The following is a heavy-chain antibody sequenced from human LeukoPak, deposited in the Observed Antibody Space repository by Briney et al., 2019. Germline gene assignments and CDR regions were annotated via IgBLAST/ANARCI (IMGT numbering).Heavy chain of an antibody. CDR1: GGSITDYH. D-gene: IGHD3-22*01. V-gene: IGHV4-4*07. CDR2: LYTSGST. Sequence: SETLSLTCTVSGGSITDYHWIWIRQPAGKGLEWIGRLYTSGSTNYNPSLKSRVSMSVDTSKKQFSLRLSSVTAADTAIYYCAREHYYDSSGFDPWGQGTLVTVSS. CDR3: AREHYYDSSGFDP. J-gene: IGHJ5*02.